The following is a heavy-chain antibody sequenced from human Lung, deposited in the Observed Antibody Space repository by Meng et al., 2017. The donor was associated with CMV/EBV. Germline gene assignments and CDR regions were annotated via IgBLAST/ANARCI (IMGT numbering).Heavy chain of an antibody. CDR1: GFTFSSYA. D-gene: IGHD7-27*01. CDR2: ISYDGSNK. Sequence: LTCAASGFTFSSYAMHWVRQAPGKGLEWVAVISYDGSNKYYADSVKGRFTISRDNSKNTLYLQMNSLRAEDTAVYFCARERSSAHWGWGQGTLVTVSS. V-gene: IGHV3-30-3*01. CDR3: ARERSSAHWG. J-gene: IGHJ4*02.